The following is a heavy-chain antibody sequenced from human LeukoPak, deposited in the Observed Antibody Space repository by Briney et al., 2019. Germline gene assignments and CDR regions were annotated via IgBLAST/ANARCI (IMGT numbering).Heavy chain of an antibody. V-gene: IGHV4-39*02. Sequence: SETLSLTCTVSVDSLSSANDLWGWIRQPPGKGLDWVGGTYYRGSTYNNPSLQSRVTISLDSSRSHFSLPPNPVTAAGTAVYYCARGRAEKSKVFDDWGQGTLVLVSS. CDR3: ARGRAEKSKVFDD. J-gene: IGHJ5*02. D-gene: IGHD5-24*01. CDR2: TYYRGST. CDR1: VDSLSSANDL.